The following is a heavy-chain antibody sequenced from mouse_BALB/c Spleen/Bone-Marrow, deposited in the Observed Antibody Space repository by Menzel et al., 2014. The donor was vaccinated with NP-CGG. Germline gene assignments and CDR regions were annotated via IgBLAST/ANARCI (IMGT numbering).Heavy chain of an antibody. CDR3: ARLNYYGNLFV. V-gene: IGHV4-1*02. CDR1: GFDFSRYW. Sequence: VQLQQSGGGLVQPGGSLKLSCAASGFDFSRYWMSWVRQAPGKGLEWIGEINPDSSTINYTPSLKDKFIISRDNAKNTLYRQMSKVRSEDTALCYCARLNYYGNLFVWGAGTTVTVSS. J-gene: IGHJ1*01. CDR2: INPDSSTI. D-gene: IGHD1-1*01.